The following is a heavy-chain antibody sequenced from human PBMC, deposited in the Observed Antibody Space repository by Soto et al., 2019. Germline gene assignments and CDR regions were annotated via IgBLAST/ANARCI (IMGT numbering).Heavy chain of an antibody. CDR1: GGSFSGYY. CDR3: ARGRRYYYDSSGYYRGYYYYYGMDV. CDR2: INHSGST. J-gene: IGHJ6*02. V-gene: IGHV4-34*01. D-gene: IGHD3-22*01. Sequence: ASETLSLTCAVYGGSFSGYYWSWIRQPPGKGLEWIGEINHSGSTNYNPSLKSRVTISVDTSKNQFSLKLSSVTAADTAVYYCARGRRYYYDSSGYYRGYYYYYGMDVWGQGTTVTVSS.